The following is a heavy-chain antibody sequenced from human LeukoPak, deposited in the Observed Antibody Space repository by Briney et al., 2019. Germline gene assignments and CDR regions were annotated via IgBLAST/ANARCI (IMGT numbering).Heavy chain of an antibody. CDR2: IIGTGST. CDR1: GFSFSSHG. V-gene: IGHV3-23*01. Sequence: GGTLRLSCAASGFSFSSHGMSWVRQAQGKGLEWVSGIIGTGSTYYADSVKGRFTISRDIPKNTLFLQMNSLRAEDTAIYYCAHGSMYQLDYWGQGTLVTVTS. CDR3: AHGSMYQLDY. D-gene: IGHD2-2*01. J-gene: IGHJ4*02.